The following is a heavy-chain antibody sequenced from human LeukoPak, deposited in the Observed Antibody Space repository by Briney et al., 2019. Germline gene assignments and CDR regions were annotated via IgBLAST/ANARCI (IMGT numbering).Heavy chain of an antibody. Sequence: ASVKVSCKASGYTFTGYAVQWVRQAPGQRLEWMGWINAGNGKTKYSQKFQGRVTIARDTSASTAYMELSSLRSEDTAVYYCAEARWTSTATTYYLDYWGQGTVVTVSS. V-gene: IGHV1-3*01. J-gene: IGHJ4*02. CDR1: GYTFTGYA. CDR2: INAGNGKT. D-gene: IGHD4-17*01. CDR3: AEARWTSTATTYYLDY.